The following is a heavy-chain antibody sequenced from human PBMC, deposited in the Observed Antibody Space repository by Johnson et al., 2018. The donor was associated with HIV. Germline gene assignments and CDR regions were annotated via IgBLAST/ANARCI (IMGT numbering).Heavy chain of an antibody. D-gene: IGHD5-24*01. CDR1: GFTFSSYA. Sequence: VQLVESGGGLVQPGGSLRLSCAASGFTFSSYAMRWVRQAPGKGLEWVSGINWNGGSTGYADSVKGRFTISRDNSKNTLYLQMNSLRAEDTAVYYCAKTMARNAVDIWGQGTMVIVSS. V-gene: IGHV3-23*04. CDR3: AKTMARNAVDI. CDR2: INWNGGST. J-gene: IGHJ3*02.